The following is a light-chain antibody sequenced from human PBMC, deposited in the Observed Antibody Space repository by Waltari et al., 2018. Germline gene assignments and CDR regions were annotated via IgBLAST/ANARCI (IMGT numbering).Light chain of an antibody. CDR3: CSYTRGSVI. J-gene: IGLJ2*01. Sequence: QSALTQPASVSGSPGQSIAISCPGPSSDVGSYNLFSWYQQFPGKAPKLTLYEVNKRPSGISNRFSGSKFGNTASLTISGLQAEDEGDYYCCSYTRGSVICGGGTKLTVL. V-gene: IGLV2-23*02. CDR2: EVN. CDR1: SSDVGSYNL.